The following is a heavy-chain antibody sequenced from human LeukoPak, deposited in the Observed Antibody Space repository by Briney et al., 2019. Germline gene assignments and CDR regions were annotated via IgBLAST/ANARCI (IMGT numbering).Heavy chain of an antibody. CDR1: GGSFSSHA. V-gene: IGHV1-69*01. CDR2: IIPIASTI. J-gene: IGHJ3*02. Sequence: SVKVSCKASGGSFSSHAITWVRQARGQGLEWMGGIIPIASTINYAQKFQGRVTITADESTNTAYMELTSLRSEDTAVYYCATGGMYSYGFTSIGFDIWGQGTMVTVSS. D-gene: IGHD5-18*01. CDR3: ATGGMYSYGFTSIGFDI.